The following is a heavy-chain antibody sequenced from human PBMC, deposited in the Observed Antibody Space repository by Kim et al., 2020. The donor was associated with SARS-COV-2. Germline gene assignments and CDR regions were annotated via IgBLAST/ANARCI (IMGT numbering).Heavy chain of an antibody. V-gene: IGHV1-3*01. CDR1: GYTFTSYA. J-gene: IGHJ6*02. Sequence: ASVKVSCKASGYTFTSYAMHWVRQAPRQRLEWMGWINAGNGNTKYSQKFQGRVTITRDTSASTAYMELSSLRSEDTAVYYCARDQVAAAGKYYYYYGMDVWGQGTTVTVSS. CDR2: INAGNGNT. CDR3: ARDQVAAAGKYYYYYGMDV. D-gene: IGHD6-13*01.